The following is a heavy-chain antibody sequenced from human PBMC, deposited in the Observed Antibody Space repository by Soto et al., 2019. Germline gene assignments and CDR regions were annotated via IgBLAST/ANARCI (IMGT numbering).Heavy chain of an antibody. J-gene: IGHJ4*02. D-gene: IGHD3-3*01. V-gene: IGHV4-59*01. Sequence: QVQLQESGPGLVKPSETLSLTCTVSGGSISSYYWSWIRQPPGKGLEWIGYIYYSGSTNYNPSLKSGVTISVDTSKNQFSRRRGSVTAADTAVYYCGGGGGGPTISDFDYWGQGTLVTVSS. CDR2: IYYSGST. CDR1: GGSISSYY. CDR3: GGGGGGPTISDFDY.